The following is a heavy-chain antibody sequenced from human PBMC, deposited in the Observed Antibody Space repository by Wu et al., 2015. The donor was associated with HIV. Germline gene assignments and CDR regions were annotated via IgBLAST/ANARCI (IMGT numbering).Heavy chain of an antibody. V-gene: IGHV1-18*01. CDR1: GYTFTSYG. CDR3: ARRSRDGYNYWYFDL. D-gene: IGHD5-24*01. J-gene: IGHJ2*01. CDR2: ISADNINT. Sequence: QVQLVQSGPEVKNPGASVKVSCKAFGYTFTSYGVSWVRQAPGQGLEWMGWISADNINTHYAQKLQGRVTLTTDTSTSTAYMELRSLRSDDTAVYYCARRSRDGYNYWYFDLWGRGTLVTVSS.